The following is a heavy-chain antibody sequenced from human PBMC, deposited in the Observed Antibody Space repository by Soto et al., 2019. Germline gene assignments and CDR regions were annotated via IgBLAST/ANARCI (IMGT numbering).Heavy chain of an antibody. V-gene: IGHV3-13*01. CDR1: GFTFGSYD. J-gene: IGHJ6*03. D-gene: IGHD2-15*01. CDR2: IGTAADT. Sequence: PGGSLILSCAASGFTFGSYDMHWVRQATGKGLEWVSSIGTAADTYYPDSVKGRFTISREDAKNSLYLQMNSLRAGDTAVYYCARGHCSGANCLRSYYFYYTDVWGKGTAVTVSS. CDR3: ARGHCSGANCLRSYYFYYTDV.